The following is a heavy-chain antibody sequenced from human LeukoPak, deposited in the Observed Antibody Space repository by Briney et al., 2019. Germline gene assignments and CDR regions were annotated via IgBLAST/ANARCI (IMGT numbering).Heavy chain of an antibody. CDR3: ARDMRGKAAELSYYYVGMVV. Sequence: GGSLRLSCAASRFAFSTYWMSWVRQAPGKGLEWVAHIKEDGSEEYYVDSVKGRFTISRDNAKNSLYLQMNSLRAEDTAVYYWARDMRGKAAELSYYYVGMVVWGQGATVTVS. CDR1: RFAFSTYW. V-gene: IGHV3-7*01. D-gene: IGHD6-13*01. CDR2: IKEDGSEE. J-gene: IGHJ6*02.